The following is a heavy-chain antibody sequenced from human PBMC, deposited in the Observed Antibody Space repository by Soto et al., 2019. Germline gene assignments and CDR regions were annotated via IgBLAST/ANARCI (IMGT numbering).Heavy chain of an antibody. CDR3: ASDTAPSDV. CDR1: GYTFTSYA. J-gene: IGHJ6*02. D-gene: IGHD4-17*01. Sequence: QVQLVQSGAEVKKPGASVKVSCKASGYTFTSYAMHWVRQAPGQRLEWMGWINAGDGNTKYSQKFQGSVTITRETSASTASMAPSRLRSEDTAVYYCASDTAPSDVWGQGTTVTVSS. V-gene: IGHV1-3*01. CDR2: INAGDGNT.